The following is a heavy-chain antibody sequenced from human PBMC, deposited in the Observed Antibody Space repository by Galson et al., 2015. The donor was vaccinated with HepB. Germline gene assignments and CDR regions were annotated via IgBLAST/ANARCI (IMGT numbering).Heavy chain of an antibody. V-gene: IGHV1-2*02. D-gene: IGHD2-2*02. CDR3: ARGGGCSSTSCYNDYYYYYMDV. Sequence: SVKVSCKASGYTFTGYYMHWVRQAPGQGLEWMGWINPNSGGTNYAQKFQGRVTMTRDTSISTAYMELSRLRSDDTAVYYCARGGGCSSTSCYNDYYYYYMDVWGKGTTVTVSS. J-gene: IGHJ6*03. CDR1: GYTFTGYY. CDR2: INPNSGGT.